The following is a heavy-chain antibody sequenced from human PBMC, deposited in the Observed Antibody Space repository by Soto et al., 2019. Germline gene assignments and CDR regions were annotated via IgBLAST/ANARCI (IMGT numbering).Heavy chain of an antibody. V-gene: IGHV3-23*01. CDR2: IRGSGGYT. CDR1: GFTFSSYA. Sequence: EGQLLESGGGLVQPGGSLRLSCAASGFTFSSYAMTWVRQAPGKGLEWVSAIRGSGGYTNYADSVKGRFTISRDNSKNTLYLQMNSLRAVDTAVYYCAKVGNYYDSDVYWYFDLWGRGTLVTVSS. J-gene: IGHJ2*01. D-gene: IGHD3-22*01. CDR3: AKVGNYYDSDVYWYFDL.